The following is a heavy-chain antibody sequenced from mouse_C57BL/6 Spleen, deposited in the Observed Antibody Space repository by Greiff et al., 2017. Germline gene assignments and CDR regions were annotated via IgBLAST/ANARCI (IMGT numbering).Heavy chain of an antibody. V-gene: IGHV1-15*01. D-gene: IGHD1-1*01. CDR2: IDPETGGT. J-gene: IGHJ1*03. CDR1: GYTFTDYE. Sequence: VQLQQSGAELVRPGASVTLSCKASGYTFTDYEMHWVKQTPVHGLEWIGAIDPETGGTAYNQKFKGKDILTADKSSSTAYMELRSLTSEDSAVYYCTRNYYGSSLSYWYFDVWGTGTTVTVSS. CDR3: TRNYYGSSLSYWYFDV.